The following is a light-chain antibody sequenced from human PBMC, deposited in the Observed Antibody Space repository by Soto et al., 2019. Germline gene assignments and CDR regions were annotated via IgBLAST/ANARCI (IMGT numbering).Light chain of an antibody. CDR1: NSDVGGYNF. CDR3: CSLASGATWV. CDR2: EAS. V-gene: IGLV2-14*02. Sequence: QSALTQPASVSGSPGQSVTISCTGTNSDVGGYNFVSWYQQYPGKAPKLLIYEASKRPSGLSNRFSGSKSGNTASLTISGLQAEDEADYYCCSLASGATWVFGGGTKVTVL. J-gene: IGLJ3*02.